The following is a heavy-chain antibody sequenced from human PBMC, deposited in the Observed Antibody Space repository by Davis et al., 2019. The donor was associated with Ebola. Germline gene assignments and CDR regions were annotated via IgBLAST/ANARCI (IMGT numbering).Heavy chain of an antibody. J-gene: IGHJ4*02. V-gene: IGHV4-34*01. CDR1: GGSFSGSY. CDR2: INHSGST. Sequence: MPSETLSLTCAVYGGSFSGSYWSWIRQPPGKGLEWIGEINHSGSTNYNPSLKSRVTISVDTSKNQFSLKLSSVTAADTAVYYCARVGVPAAIGYFDYWGQGTLVTVSS. D-gene: IGHD2-2*01. CDR3: ARVGVPAAIGYFDY.